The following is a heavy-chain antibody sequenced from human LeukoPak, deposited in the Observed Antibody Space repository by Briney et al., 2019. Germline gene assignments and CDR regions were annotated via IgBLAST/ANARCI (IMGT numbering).Heavy chain of an antibody. V-gene: IGHV4-39*01. CDR1: SVSMSTSSYY. D-gene: IGHD2-2*01. CDR3: ARHIAASRYCSTTTCYSADH. CDR2: IYYSGST. Sequence: KPSETLSLTCNVSSVSMSTSSYYWGWIRQPPGKGLEWIGSIYYSGSTYYNPSLKSRVTMSVDTPKNQFSLKVSSVTAAGTAVYYCARHIAASRYCSTTTCYSADHWSQGTLVTVSS. J-gene: IGHJ4*02.